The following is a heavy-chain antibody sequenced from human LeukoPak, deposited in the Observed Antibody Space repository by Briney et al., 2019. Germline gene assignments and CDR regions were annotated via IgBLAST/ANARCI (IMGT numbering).Heavy chain of an antibody. D-gene: IGHD2-15*01. CDR1: GGSMSNFY. J-gene: IGHJ5*02. CDR2: ICTTGST. Sequence: PSETLSLTCTVSGGSMSNFYWSWIRQSAGGGLEGIGRICTTGSTNYNPSLKSRVTLSVDTSTNQISLKLTSVTAADTAVYYCARASYCSDTLCHNLAWFGPWGQGTPVTVSS. V-gene: IGHV4-4*07. CDR3: ARASYCSDTLCHNLAWFGP.